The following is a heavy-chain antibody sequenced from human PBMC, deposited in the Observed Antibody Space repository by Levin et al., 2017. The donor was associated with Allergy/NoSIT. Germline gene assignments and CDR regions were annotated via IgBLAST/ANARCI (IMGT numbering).Heavy chain of an antibody. J-gene: IGHJ6*02. CDR2: ISYDGSNK. D-gene: IGHD6-13*01. CDR3: ARAAAAGTVYYGMDV. CDR1: GFTFSSYA. Sequence: LSLTCAASGFTFSSYAMHWVRQAPGKGLEWVAVISYDGSNKYYADSVKGRFTISRDNSKNTLYLQMNSLRAEDTAVYYCARAAAAGTVYYGMDVWGQGTTVTVSS. V-gene: IGHV3-30-3*01.